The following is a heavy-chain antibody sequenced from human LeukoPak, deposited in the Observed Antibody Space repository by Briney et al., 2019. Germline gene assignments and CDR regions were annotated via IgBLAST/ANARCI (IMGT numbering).Heavy chain of an antibody. D-gene: IGHD1-26*01. CDR2: ISNNNNYI. V-gene: IGHV3-21*06. CDR3: AREKVGGTFRESGIDY. J-gene: IGHJ4*02. Sequence: GGSLRLSCAASGFTFSSYSMNWVRQAPGKGLEWVSSISNNNNYIYYADSMKGRFTISSDNAKSSLYLQMNSLRAEDTAVYYCAREKVGGTFRESGIDYWGQGTLVTVSS. CDR1: GFTFSSYS.